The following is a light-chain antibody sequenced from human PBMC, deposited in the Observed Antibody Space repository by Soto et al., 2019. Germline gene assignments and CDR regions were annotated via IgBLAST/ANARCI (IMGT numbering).Light chain of an antibody. V-gene: IGLV2-14*01. CDR1: SSDVGGYNY. Sequence: QSVLPQPASVSGSPGQSITISCTGTSSDVGGYNYVSWYQQHPGKAPILMISDVSNRPSGVSNRFSGSKSGSTASLTISGLQAEEEAEYYCSSYSSSSTLVFGGGTKVTVL. J-gene: IGLJ2*01. CDR2: DVS. CDR3: SSYSSSSTLV.